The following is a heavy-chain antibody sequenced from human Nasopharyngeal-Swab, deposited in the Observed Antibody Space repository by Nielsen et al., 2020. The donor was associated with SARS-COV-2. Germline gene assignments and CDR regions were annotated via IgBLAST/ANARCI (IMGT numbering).Heavy chain of an antibody. CDR1: GYTFTGNF. Sequence: ASVKVSCKASGYTFTGNFMHWVRQAPGQGLEGMGRINPNRGGTKFAQKFQGRVTLTRETSISTAYMELSRLRSDDTAVYYCARDLSNTGDALDIWGQGTLVTVSS. D-gene: IGHD1/OR15-1a*01. J-gene: IGHJ3*02. CDR3: ARDLSNTGDALDI. V-gene: IGHV1-2*06. CDR2: INPNRGGT.